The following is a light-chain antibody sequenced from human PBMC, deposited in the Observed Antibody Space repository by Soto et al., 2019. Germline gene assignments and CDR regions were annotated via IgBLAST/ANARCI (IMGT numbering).Light chain of an antibody. CDR1: QSVSNNY. CDR3: QQYGSSGT. V-gene: IGKV3-20*01. CDR2: GAS. J-gene: IGKJ1*01. Sequence: EIVMTQAQGTLSVSPLEGAKIYCRSSQSVSNNYLAWYQQKPGQAPRLLIYGASNRATGIPDRFSGSGSGTDFTLTISRLEPEDFAVYYCQQYGSSGTFGQGTKVDIK.